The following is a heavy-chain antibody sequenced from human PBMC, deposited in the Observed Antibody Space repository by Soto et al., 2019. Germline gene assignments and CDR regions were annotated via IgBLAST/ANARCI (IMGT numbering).Heavy chain of an antibody. D-gene: IGHD2-21*02. V-gene: IGHV4-31*03. CDR2: SYYTGSS. Sequence: SETLSLTCTVSGGSISSGGYYWSWIRQHPGKGLEWVGYSYYTGSSYYNPSLKSRVTISVDASKNQLSLRLASVTAADTAVYYCARDRGCGGDCYSYWFDPWGQGTLVTVSS. J-gene: IGHJ5*02. CDR1: GGSISSGGYY. CDR3: ARDRGCGGDCYSYWFDP.